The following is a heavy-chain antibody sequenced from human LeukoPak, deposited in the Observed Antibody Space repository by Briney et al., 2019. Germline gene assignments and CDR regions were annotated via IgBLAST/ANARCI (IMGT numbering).Heavy chain of an antibody. CDR1: GITFSNYA. V-gene: IGHV3-23*01. D-gene: IGHD3-22*01. J-gene: IGHJ4*02. CDR3: AKDPMIVVVSNFDY. Sequence: GGSLRLSCVASGITFSNYAMSWVRQAPGKGLEWVSSISGSGGSTYYADSVKGRFTISRDNSKNTLYLQMNSLRAEDTAVYYCAKDPMIVVVSNFDYWGQGTLVTVSS. CDR2: ISGSGGST.